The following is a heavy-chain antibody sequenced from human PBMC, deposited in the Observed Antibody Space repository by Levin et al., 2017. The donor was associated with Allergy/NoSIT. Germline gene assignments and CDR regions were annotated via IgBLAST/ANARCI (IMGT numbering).Heavy chain of an antibody. V-gene: IGHV3-33*01. CDR1: GFTFTTYD. CDR3: ATELTWETAFDY. J-gene: IGHJ4*02. D-gene: IGHD5-18*01. Sequence: GGSLRLSCAASGFTFTTYDMHWVRQAPGKGLEWVALVWKDGSKTFYADSVKSRFTIFRDNSKSTVFLQMNSLRAEDTAVYYCATELTWETAFDYWGQGTLVTVSS. CDR2: VWKDGSKT.